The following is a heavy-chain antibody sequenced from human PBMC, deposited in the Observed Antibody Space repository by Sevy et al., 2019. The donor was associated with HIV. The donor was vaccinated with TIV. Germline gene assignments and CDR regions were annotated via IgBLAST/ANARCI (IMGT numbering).Heavy chain of an antibody. D-gene: IGHD3-3*01. CDR1: GFTFSNAW. CDR3: TTDGGGARILRFLEWLLRRSWFDP. Sequence: GGSLRLSCAASGFTFSNAWMSWVRQAPGKGLEWVGRIKSKTDGGTTDYAAPVKGRFTISRDDSKNTLYLQTNSLKTEDTAVYYCTTDGGGARILRFLEWLLRRSWFDPWGQGTLVTVSS. J-gene: IGHJ5*02. CDR2: IKSKTDGGTT. V-gene: IGHV3-15*01.